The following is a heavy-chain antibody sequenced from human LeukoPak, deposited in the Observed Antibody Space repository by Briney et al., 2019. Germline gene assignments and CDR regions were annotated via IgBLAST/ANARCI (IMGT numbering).Heavy chain of an antibody. D-gene: IGHD5-12*01. CDR3: ARHLLGKWLRFLSDYGMDV. CDR2: IYYSGST. J-gene: IGHJ6*02. V-gene: IGHV4-39*01. CDR1: GGSISSSSYY. Sequence: PSETLSFTCTVSGGSISSSSYYWGWIRQPPGKGLEWIGSIYYSGSTYYNPSLKSRVTISVDTSKNQFSLKLSSVTAADTAVYYCARHLLGKWLRFLSDYGMDVWGQGTTVTVSS.